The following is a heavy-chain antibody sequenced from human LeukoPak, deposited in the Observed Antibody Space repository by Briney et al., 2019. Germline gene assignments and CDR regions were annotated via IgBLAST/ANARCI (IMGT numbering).Heavy chain of an antibody. CDR1: GFIFSSYG. V-gene: IGHV3-30*18. CDR3: AKDQSSSLVNWFDP. Sequence: QPGRSLRLSCAASGFIFSSYGMHWVRQAPGKGLEWVAVISYDGSNKYYADSVKGRFTISRDNSKNTLYLQMNSLRAEDTAVYYCAKDQSSSLVNWFDPWGQGTLVTVSS. J-gene: IGHJ5*02. CDR2: ISYDGSNK. D-gene: IGHD6-13*01.